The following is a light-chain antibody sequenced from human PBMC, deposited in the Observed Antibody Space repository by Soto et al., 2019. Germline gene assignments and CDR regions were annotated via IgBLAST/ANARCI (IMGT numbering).Light chain of an antibody. CDR3: QQYNNWPPWT. CDR2: GAS. Sequence: EVVLTQSPATLSLSPGERATLSCRASQSVSNYLAWYQQKPGQAPRLLIYGASTRATGIPARFSGSGSGTEFTLTISSLQSEDFAVYYCQQYNNWPPWTFGQGTKVDNK. V-gene: IGKV3-15*01. J-gene: IGKJ1*01. CDR1: QSVSNY.